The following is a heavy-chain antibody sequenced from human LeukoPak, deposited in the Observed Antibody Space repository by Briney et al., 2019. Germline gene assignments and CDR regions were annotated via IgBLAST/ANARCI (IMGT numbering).Heavy chain of an antibody. Sequence: GGSLRLSCAASGFTFSSYAMSWVRQAPGKGLEWVSAISGSGGSTYYADSVKGRFTISRDNSKNTLYLQMNSLRAEDTAIYYCARDGAYDTSGYALAPDYWGQGTLVTVSS. CDR2: ISGSGGST. J-gene: IGHJ4*02. CDR1: GFTFSSYA. D-gene: IGHD3-22*01. CDR3: ARDGAYDTSGYALAPDY. V-gene: IGHV3-23*01.